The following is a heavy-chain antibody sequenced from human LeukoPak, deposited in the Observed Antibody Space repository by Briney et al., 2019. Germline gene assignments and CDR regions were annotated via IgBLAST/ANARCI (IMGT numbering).Heavy chain of an antibody. CDR3: ATYYYGSGSYFLRY. J-gene: IGHJ4*02. V-gene: IGHV3-48*03. CDR1: GFTFSSYE. CDR2: ISSSGSII. D-gene: IGHD3-10*01. Sequence: GGSLRLSCAASGFTFSSYEMNWVRQAPGKGLEWDSYISSSGSIIYYADSVKGRFTISRDNAKNSLYLQMNSLRAEDTAVYYCATYYYGSGSYFLRYWGQGTLVTVSS.